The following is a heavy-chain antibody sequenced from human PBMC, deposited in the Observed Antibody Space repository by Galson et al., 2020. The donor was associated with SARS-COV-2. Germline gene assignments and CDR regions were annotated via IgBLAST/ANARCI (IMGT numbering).Heavy chain of an antibody. CDR1: GFTFSNYA. CDR2: ISGSDGST. J-gene: IGHJ6*02. V-gene: IGHV3-23*01. D-gene: IGHD6-19*01. Sequence: GESLKISCAASGFTFSNYAMNWVRQAPGKGLEWVSAISGSDGSTHYADSVKGRFTISRDNSKNTLYLQMNSLRAEDTAVYYCAKSGGWYYYYSMDVWGQGTTVTVSS. CDR3: AKSGGWYYYYSMDV.